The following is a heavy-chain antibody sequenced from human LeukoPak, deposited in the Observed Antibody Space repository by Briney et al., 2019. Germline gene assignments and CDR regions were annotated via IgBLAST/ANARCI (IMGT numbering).Heavy chain of an antibody. CDR3: ASSTYYDFWSGNV. CDR1: GLTVGINY. D-gene: IGHD3-3*01. V-gene: IGHV3-53*01. Sequence: PGGSLRLSCAVSGLTVGINYMSWVRQAPGKGLEWVSVIHSGGSTYYADSVKGRFTISRDNSKNTLYLEMNSLRAEDTAVYDCASSTYYDFWSGNVWGQGTLVTVSS. J-gene: IGHJ4*02. CDR2: IHSGGST.